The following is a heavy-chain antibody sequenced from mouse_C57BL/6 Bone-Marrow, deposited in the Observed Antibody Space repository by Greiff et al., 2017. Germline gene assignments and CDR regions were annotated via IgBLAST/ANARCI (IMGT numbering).Heavy chain of an antibody. CDR1: GFTFSSYA. J-gene: IGHJ3*01. V-gene: IGHV5-4*01. CDR2: ISDGGSYT. D-gene: IGHD5-1*01. CDR3: ARDGVPPWFAY. Sequence: EVQLVESGGGLVKPGGSLKLSCAASGFTFSSYAMSWVRQTPEKRLEWVATISDGGSYTYYPDNVKGRFTISRDNAKNNLYLQMSHLKSEDTAMYYCARDGVPPWFAYWGQGTLVTVSA.